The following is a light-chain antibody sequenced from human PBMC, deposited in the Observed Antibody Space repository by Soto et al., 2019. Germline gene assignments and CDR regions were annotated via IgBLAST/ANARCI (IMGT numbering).Light chain of an antibody. CDR3: AAWDDSRNGVV. CDR1: SSNIGSNT. J-gene: IGLJ2*01. CDR2: TNN. Sequence: QSVLTQPPSASGTPGQRVTISCSGSSSNIGSNTVNWYQQLPGTAPKLLIYTNNQRPSGVPDRFSGSKSGTSASLAISGLQSEDEADYYCAAWDDSRNGVVFGEGTKLTVL. V-gene: IGLV1-44*01.